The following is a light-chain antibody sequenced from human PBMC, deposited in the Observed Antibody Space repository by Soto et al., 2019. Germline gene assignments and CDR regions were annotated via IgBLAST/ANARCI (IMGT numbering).Light chain of an antibody. Sequence: QSALTQPASVSGSPGQSITISCTGTSSDVGGYNYVSWYQQHPGKAPKLLVFEVTGRPSGVSNRFSVSKSGSTASLTISGLRAEDEADYYCSSYTTTSTLVVFGGGTKVTVL. CDR1: SSDVGGYNY. V-gene: IGLV2-14*01. CDR2: EVT. J-gene: IGLJ3*02. CDR3: SSYTTTSTLVV.